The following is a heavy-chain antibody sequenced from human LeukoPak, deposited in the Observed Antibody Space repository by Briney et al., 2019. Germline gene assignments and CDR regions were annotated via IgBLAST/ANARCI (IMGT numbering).Heavy chain of an antibody. J-gene: IGHJ4*02. V-gene: IGHV1-8*01. CDR2: MNPNSGDT. D-gene: IGHD1-26*01. CDR1: GYSLTSYD. Sequence: ASVKVSCKASGYSLTSYDINWVRQATGQGLEWMGWMNPNSGDTGYAQKFQGRVTMTRDISIGTAYMELSSLTSDDTAVYYCGGSGRGGSYYIDYWGQGTLVTVSS. CDR3: GGSGRGGSYYIDY.